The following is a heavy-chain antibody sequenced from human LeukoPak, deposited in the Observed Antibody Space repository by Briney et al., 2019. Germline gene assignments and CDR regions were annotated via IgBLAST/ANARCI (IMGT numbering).Heavy chain of an antibody. V-gene: IGHV1-69*05. D-gene: IGHD1-26*01. CDR1: GGTFSSYA. CDR3: ARDPPPSGSYDSRDI. Sequence: GASVKVSCKAPGGTFSSYAISWVRQAPGQGLEWMGRIIPIFGTANYAQKFQGRVTITTDESTSTAYMELSSLRSEDTAVYYCARDPPPSGSYDSRDIWGQGTMVTVSS. CDR2: IIPIFGTA. J-gene: IGHJ3*02.